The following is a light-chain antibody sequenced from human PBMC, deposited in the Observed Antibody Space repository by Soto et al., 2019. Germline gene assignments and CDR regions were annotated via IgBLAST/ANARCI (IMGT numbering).Light chain of an antibody. V-gene: IGLV2-14*01. CDR3: SSHAGINNVV. Sequence: QAVVTQPASLSGSPGQSITISCTGTSSDIGAYDYVSWFQQHPGKAPKLMISEVNNRPSGVSNRFSGSKSGNTASLTVSGLQAEDEADYYCSSHAGINNVVFGGGTKVTVL. CDR2: EVN. J-gene: IGLJ3*02. CDR1: SSDIGAYDY.